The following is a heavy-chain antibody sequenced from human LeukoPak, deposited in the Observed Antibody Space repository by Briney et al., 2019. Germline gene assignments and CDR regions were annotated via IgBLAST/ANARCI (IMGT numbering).Heavy chain of an antibody. CDR2: INHSGST. V-gene: IGHV4-34*01. J-gene: IGHJ2*01. Sequence: SETLSLTCAVYGESFSGYYWSWIRQPPGKGLEWIGEINHSGSTNYNPSLKSRVTISVDTSKNQFSLKLSSVTAADTAVYYCASQYCSSTREDWYFDLWGRGTLVTVSS. D-gene: IGHD2-2*01. CDR3: ASQYCSSTREDWYFDL. CDR1: GESFSGYY.